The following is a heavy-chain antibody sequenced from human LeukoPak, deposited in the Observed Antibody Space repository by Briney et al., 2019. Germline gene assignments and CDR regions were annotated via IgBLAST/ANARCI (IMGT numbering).Heavy chain of an antibody. V-gene: IGHV1-8*01. J-gene: IGHJ6*03. CDR1: GYTFTSYE. CDR2: MNPNSGNT. Sequence: GASARVSCKASGYTFTSYEINWVRQAPGEGLEWMGWMNPNSGNTGYAQKFQGRVTMTRNTSISTAYMELSSLRSEDTAVYYCARGSRIWYYMDVWGKGTTVTVSS. CDR3: ARGSRIWYYMDV.